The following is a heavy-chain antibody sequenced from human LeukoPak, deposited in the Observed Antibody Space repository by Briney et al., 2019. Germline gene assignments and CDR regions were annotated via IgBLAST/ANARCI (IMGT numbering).Heavy chain of an antibody. CDR2: MNPNSGNT. V-gene: IGHV1-8*01. D-gene: IGHD3-10*01. Sequence: ASVKVSCKASGYTFTSYDINWLRQATGQGLEWMGWMNPNSGNTGYAEKFQGRVNMTRNTSISTAYMELSSLRSEDTAVYYCAREPAVCYGSGSAHGRLTNWFDPWGQGTLVTVSS. CDR3: AREPAVCYGSGSAHGRLTNWFDP. J-gene: IGHJ5*02. CDR1: GYTFTSYD.